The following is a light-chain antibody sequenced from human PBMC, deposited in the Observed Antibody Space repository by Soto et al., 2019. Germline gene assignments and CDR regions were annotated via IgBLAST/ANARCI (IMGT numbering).Light chain of an antibody. J-gene: IGKJ4*01. CDR3: QQYGSSPLT. CDR1: QSVSSSY. Sequence: EIVLTQSPGTLSLSPGERATLSCRASQSVSSSYLAWYQQKPGQAPRLLIYGASSRATGIPDRFSGSGSATDFTLTISRLEPEDFAVYYCQQYGSSPLTFGGGTKV. V-gene: IGKV3-20*01. CDR2: GAS.